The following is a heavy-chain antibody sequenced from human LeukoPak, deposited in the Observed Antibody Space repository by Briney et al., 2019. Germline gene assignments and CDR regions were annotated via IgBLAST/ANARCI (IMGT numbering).Heavy chain of an antibody. CDR3: AKRGVVIRVILVGFHKEAYYFDS. CDR1: GITLSNYG. V-gene: IGHV3-23*01. Sequence: GGSLRLSCAVSGITLSNYGMSWVRQAPGKGLEWVAGISDRGGTTNYADSVKGRFTISRDNPKNTLYLQMNSLRAEDTAVYFCAKRGVVIRVILVGFHKEAYYFDSWGQGALVTVSS. J-gene: IGHJ4*02. CDR2: ISDRGGTT. D-gene: IGHD3-22*01.